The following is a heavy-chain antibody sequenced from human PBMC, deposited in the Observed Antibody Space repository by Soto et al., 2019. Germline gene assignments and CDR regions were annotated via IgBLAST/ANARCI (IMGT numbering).Heavy chain of an antibody. CDR3: AKDFYYYDSSGYYGRDAFDI. Sequence: QVQLVESGGGVVQPGRSLRLSCAASGFTFSSYGMHWVRRAPGKGLEWVAVISYDGSNKYYADSVKGRFTISRDNSKNTLYLQMNSLRAEDTAVYYCAKDFYYYDSSGYYGRDAFDIWGQGTMVTVSS. D-gene: IGHD3-22*01. J-gene: IGHJ3*02. V-gene: IGHV3-30*18. CDR1: GFTFSSYG. CDR2: ISYDGSNK.